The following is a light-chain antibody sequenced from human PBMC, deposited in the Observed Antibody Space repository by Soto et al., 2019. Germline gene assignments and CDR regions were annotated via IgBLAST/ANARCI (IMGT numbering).Light chain of an antibody. Sequence: QSALTQPASVSGSPGQSITISCNETSSNVGGYNYVSWYQQHPVKAPKLMIYEVSNRPSGVSNRFSGSKSGNTASLTISGLQAEDEADYYCNSYTSSSTWVFGGGTKLTVL. CDR3: NSYTSSSTWV. J-gene: IGLJ3*02. CDR1: SSNVGGYNY. V-gene: IGLV2-14*01. CDR2: EVS.